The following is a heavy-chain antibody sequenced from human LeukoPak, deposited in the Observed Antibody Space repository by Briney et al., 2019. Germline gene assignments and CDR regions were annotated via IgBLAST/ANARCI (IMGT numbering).Heavy chain of an antibody. D-gene: IGHD5-12*01. V-gene: IGHV1-18*01. J-gene: IGHJ4*02. CDR2: ISAYNGNT. CDR3: AVSGYDLREGYYFDY. Sequence: ASVKVSCKASGYTFTSYGISWVRQAPGQGLEWMGWISAYNGNTNYAQKLQGRVTMTTDTSTSTAYMELRSLGSDDTAVYYCAVSGYDLREGYYFDYWGQGTLVTVSS. CDR1: GYTFTSYG.